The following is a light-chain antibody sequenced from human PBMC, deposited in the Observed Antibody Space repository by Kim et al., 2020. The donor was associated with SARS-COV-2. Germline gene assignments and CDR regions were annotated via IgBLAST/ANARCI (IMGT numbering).Light chain of an antibody. V-gene: IGLV3-19*01. CDR2: GKN. CDR1: SLRTYY. CDR3: NSRDTSGTLEV. Sequence: SSELTQDPDVSVALGQTVRITCQGDSLRTYYASWYQQKPGQAPVLVIYGKNSRPSGIPDRFSGSSSGNTASLTVTGAHAEDEADYYCNSRDTSGTLEVFG. J-gene: IGLJ3*02.